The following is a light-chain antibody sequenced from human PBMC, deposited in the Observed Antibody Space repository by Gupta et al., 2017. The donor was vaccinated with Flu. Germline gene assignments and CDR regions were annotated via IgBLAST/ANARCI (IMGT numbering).Light chain of an antibody. V-gene: IGLV2-14*01. CDR2: EVT. CDR1: NSDLGFYNY. Sequence: GTNSDLGFYNYISWYQRRPGKAPKLIIYEVTNRPSGVSDRFSGSKSGKTASLTISGLQAEDEAHYYCCSYTYTEAVFGGGTKLTVL. CDR3: CSYTYTEAV. J-gene: IGLJ3*02.